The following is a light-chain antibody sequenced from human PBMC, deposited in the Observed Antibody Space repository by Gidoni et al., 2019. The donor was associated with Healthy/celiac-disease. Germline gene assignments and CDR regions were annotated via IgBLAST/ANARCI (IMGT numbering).Light chain of an antibody. CDR1: QSVSSY. V-gene: IGKV3-11*01. J-gene: IGKJ4*01. Sequence: IMLTQSPATLSLSPGERATRSCRASQSVSSYLAWYQPKPGQAPRLLIYDASNRATGIPARCSGSGYGTDFTLTISSLEPEDFAVYYCQQRSNWHTFGGGTKVEIK. CDR3: QQRSNWHT. CDR2: DAS.